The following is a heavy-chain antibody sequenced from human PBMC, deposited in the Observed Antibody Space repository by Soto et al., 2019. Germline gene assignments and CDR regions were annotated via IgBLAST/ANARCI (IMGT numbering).Heavy chain of an antibody. CDR3: ARVPGP. Sequence: SETLSLTCTVSGVSISSYYWSWIRQPPGKGLEWIGEIHHSGSTYYNPSLKSRVTISVDRSKNQFSLKLSSVTAADTAVYYCARVPGPWGQGTLVTVSS. CDR2: IHHSGST. J-gene: IGHJ5*02. CDR1: GVSISSYY. V-gene: IGHV4-59*12.